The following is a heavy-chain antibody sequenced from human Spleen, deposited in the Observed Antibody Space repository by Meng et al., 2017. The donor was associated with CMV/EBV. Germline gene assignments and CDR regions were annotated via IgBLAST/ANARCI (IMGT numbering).Heavy chain of an antibody. D-gene: IGHD3-3*02. V-gene: IGHV3-23*01. CDR3: ARVAQYWFDP. J-gene: IGHJ5*02. CDR2: ISGRGST. CDR1: GFTFSSYV. Sequence: LRLSCADSGFTFSSYVMSWVHQAPGKGLEWVSGISGRGSTYYADSVEGRFTISRDNSKNTVYLQMDSLRAEDTAIYYCARVAQYWFDPWGQGTLVTVSS.